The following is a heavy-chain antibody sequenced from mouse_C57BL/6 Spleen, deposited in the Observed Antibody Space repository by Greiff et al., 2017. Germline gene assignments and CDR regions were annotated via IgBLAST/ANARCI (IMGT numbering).Heavy chain of an antibody. CDR3: ARDDGYPYCYAMDY. CDR1: GFTFSDYG. D-gene: IGHD2-3*01. Sequence: EVHLVESGGGLVKPGGSLKLSCAASGFTFSDYGMHWVRQAPEKGLEWVAYISSGSSTIYYADTVKGRFTISRDNAKNTLFLQMTSLRSEDTAMYYCARDDGYPYCYAMDYWGQGTSVTVSS. J-gene: IGHJ4*01. CDR2: ISSGSSTI. V-gene: IGHV5-17*01.